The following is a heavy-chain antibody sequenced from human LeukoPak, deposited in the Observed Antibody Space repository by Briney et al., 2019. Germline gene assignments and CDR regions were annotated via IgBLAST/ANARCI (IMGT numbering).Heavy chain of an antibody. Sequence: ASVKVSCKASGYTFTIYNINWVRQATGQGLEWVGWMNPNSGNTGYAQKFQGRVTITRNTSISTTYMELSSLRSEDTAVYYCARADGSSSISYYHMDVWGKGTTVIVSS. J-gene: IGHJ6*03. CDR2: MNPNSGNT. D-gene: IGHD6-6*01. CDR1: GYTFTIYN. V-gene: IGHV1-8*03. CDR3: ARADGSSSISYYHMDV.